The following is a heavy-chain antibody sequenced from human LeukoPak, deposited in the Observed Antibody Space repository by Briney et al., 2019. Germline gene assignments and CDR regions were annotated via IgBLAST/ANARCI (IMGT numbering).Heavy chain of an antibody. D-gene: IGHD1-26*01. V-gene: IGHV1-2*02. CDR1: GYTFTDYN. Sequence: ASVKVSCKASGYTFTDYNMYWVRQAPGQGLEWMGWINPNSGGTNYAQKFQGRVTMTRDTSISTAYMELSRLRSDDTAVYYCARDGSYKFDYWGQGTLVTVSS. J-gene: IGHJ4*02. CDR2: INPNSGGT. CDR3: ARDGSYKFDY.